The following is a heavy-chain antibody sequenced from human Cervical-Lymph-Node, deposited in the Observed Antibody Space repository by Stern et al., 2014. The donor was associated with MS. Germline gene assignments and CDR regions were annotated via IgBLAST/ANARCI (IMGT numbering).Heavy chain of an antibody. J-gene: IGHJ4*02. D-gene: IGHD3-16*01. Sequence: VPLVASGGGVVKPGRTLRLSCAASGFTSSTNTMHWVRQAPGQARDWVAVVSHDGSNKYYADSVEGRFTISRDNSKNTLYLQMNSLRAEDTAVYYCARRFGYFDSWGQGTLVTVSA. V-gene: IGHV3-30-3*01. CDR3: ARRFGYFDS. CDR2: VSHDGSNK. CDR1: GFTSSTNT.